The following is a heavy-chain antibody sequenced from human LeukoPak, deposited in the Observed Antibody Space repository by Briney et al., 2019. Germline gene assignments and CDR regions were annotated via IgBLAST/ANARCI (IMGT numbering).Heavy chain of an antibody. D-gene: IGHD2-15*01. V-gene: IGHV1-2*02. CDR1: GGTFSSCA. CDR2: INPNSGGT. Sequence: ASVKVSCKASGGTFSSCAISWVRQAPGQGLEWMGWINPNSGGTNYAQKFQGRVTMTRGTSISTAYMELSRLRSDDTAVYYCATTPGGVAATMNLHAFDIWGQGTMVTVSS. CDR3: ATTPGGVAATMNLHAFDI. J-gene: IGHJ3*02.